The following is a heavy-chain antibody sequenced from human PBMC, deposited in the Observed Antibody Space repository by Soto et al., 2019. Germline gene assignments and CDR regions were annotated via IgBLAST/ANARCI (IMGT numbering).Heavy chain of an antibody. D-gene: IGHD4-17*01. V-gene: IGHV3-9*01. CDR1: GFTFDDYA. J-gene: IGHJ3*02. CDR3: AKDWGYGDYGDDAFDI. Sequence: EVQLVESGGGLVQPGRSLRLSCAASGFTFDDYAMHWVRQAPGKGLEWVSGISWNSGSIGYADSVKGRFTISRDNAKNSLYLQMNSLRAEDTALYYCAKDWGYGDYGDDAFDIWGQGTMVTVSS. CDR2: ISWNSGSI.